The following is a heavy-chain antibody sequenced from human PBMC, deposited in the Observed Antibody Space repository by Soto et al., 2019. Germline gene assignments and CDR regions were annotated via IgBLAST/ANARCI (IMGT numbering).Heavy chain of an antibody. J-gene: IGHJ4*02. CDR2: IYHSGST. D-gene: IGHD4-17*01. CDR1: GGSISSSNW. CDR3: ARRGSTVTNDNLFDY. Sequence: PSETLSLTCAVSGGSISSSNWWSWVRQPPGKGLEWIGEIYHSGSTNHNPSLKSRVTISVDKSKNQFSLKLSSVTAADTAVYYCARRGSTVTNDNLFDYWGQRTLVTVSP. V-gene: IGHV4-4*02.